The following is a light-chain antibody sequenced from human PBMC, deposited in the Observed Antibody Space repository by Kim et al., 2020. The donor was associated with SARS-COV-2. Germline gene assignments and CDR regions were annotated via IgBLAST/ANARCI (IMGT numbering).Light chain of an antibody. V-gene: IGKV1-39*01. CDR1: QTIGNF. Sequence: DIQLTQSPSSLSASVGDRVTITCRASQTIGNFLNWFQHIPGKAPKLLINGASTLQRGVPSRFSGSGSGTDFTLTIGSLQPEDFATYYCQQSDSFPVTFGGGTKVEI. J-gene: IGKJ4*01. CDR3: QQSDSFPVT. CDR2: GAS.